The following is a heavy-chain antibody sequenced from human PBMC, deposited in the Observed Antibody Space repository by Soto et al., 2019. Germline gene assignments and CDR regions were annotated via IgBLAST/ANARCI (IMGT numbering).Heavy chain of an antibody. V-gene: IGHV3-11*01. J-gene: IGHJ5*02. CDR2: ISSSGSTI. Sequence: PGGSLRLSCAASGFTFSDYYMSWIRQAPGKGLEWVAYISSSGSTIYYADSVKGRFTISRDNTKNSLYLQVNSLRAEDTAIYYCATQGGCASCNWFDPWGQGTLVTVSS. CDR3: ATQGGCASCNWFDP. CDR1: GFTFSDYY. D-gene: IGHD2-2*01.